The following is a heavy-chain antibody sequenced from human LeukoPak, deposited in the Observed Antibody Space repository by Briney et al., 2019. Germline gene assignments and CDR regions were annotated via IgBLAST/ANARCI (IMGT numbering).Heavy chain of an antibody. V-gene: IGHV4-39*01. J-gene: IGHJ4*02. Sequence: PSETLSLTCTVSGGSISSGSYYWGWIRQPPGKGLEWIGSIYYSGSTYYNPSLKSRVTISVDTSKNQFSLKLSSVTAADTAVYYCARIHSGWYTPTFFDYWGQGTLVTVSS. CDR2: IYYSGST. CDR1: GGSISSGSYY. CDR3: ARIHSGWYTPTFFDY. D-gene: IGHD6-19*01.